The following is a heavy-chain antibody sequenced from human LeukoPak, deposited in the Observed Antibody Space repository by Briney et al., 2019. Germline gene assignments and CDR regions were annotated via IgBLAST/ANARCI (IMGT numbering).Heavy chain of an antibody. Sequence: GASVKVSCKASGYTFTSYAMHWVRQAPGQGLEWMGWINAGNGNTKYSQKFQGRVTITRDTSASTAYMELSSLRSEDTAVYYCAREIRIAAAGTFGYWGQGTLVTVSS. J-gene: IGHJ4*02. CDR2: INAGNGNT. D-gene: IGHD6-13*01. V-gene: IGHV1-3*01. CDR3: AREIRIAAAGTFGY. CDR1: GYTFTSYA.